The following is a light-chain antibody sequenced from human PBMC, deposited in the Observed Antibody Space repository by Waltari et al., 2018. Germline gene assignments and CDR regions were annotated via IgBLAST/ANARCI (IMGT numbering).Light chain of an antibody. CDR1: SRDIGDYNY. Sequence: QSTLTQPASVSGSPGQSITISCTGSSRDIGDYNYFSWFQQHPDKVPKLLIYEVLNRPSGVSARFSGSKSGTTAFLTISGLQTDDEASYYCASYAGTNPYVFGTGT. CDR2: EVL. CDR3: ASYAGTNPYV. V-gene: IGLV2-14*03. J-gene: IGLJ1*01.